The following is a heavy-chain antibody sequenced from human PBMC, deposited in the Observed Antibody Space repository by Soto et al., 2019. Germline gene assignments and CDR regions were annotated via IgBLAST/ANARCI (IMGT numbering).Heavy chain of an antibody. CDR3: ARGRASGSYYLFDY. Sequence: GASVTVSCQASRNTFTSYDINWVRPATAHGLEWMGWINPNSGNIGYAQKFQGRVTMTRDTVIRTAYMEVSRLRSDDTAVYYCARGRASGSYYLFDYWGQGTLVTVSS. D-gene: IGHD3-10*01. J-gene: IGHJ4*02. CDR1: RNTFTSYD. V-gene: IGHV1-8*01. CDR2: INPNSGNI.